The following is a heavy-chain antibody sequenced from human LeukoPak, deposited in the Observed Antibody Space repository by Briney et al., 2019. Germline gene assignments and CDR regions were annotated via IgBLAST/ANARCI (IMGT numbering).Heavy chain of an antibody. Sequence: QAGGSLRLSCAASGFTFSSYAMHWVRQAPGKGLEWVAVISYDGSNKYYADSVKGRFTISRDNSKNTLYLQMNSLRTEDTAVYYCAKPRDIDSWAFDVWGQGTMVTVS. D-gene: IGHD2-15*01. CDR2: ISYDGSNK. CDR3: AKPRDIDSWAFDV. CDR1: GFTFSSYA. V-gene: IGHV3-30-3*02. J-gene: IGHJ3*01.